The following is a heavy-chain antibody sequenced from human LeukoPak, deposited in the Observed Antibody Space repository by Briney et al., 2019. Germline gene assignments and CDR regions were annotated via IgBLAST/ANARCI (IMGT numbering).Heavy chain of an antibody. D-gene: IGHD1-26*01. CDR2: INPNSGGT. Sequence: ASVKVSRKASGYTFTGYYMHWVRQAPGQGLEWMGWINPNSGGTNYAQKFQGRVTMTRDTSISTAYMELSRLRSDDTAVYYCAREDSGSYRNFDYWGQGTLVTVSS. J-gene: IGHJ4*02. CDR3: AREDSGSYRNFDY. V-gene: IGHV1-2*02. CDR1: GYTFTGYY.